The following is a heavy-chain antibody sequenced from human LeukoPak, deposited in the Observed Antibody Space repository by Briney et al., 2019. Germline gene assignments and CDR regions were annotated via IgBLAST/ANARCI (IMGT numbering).Heavy chain of an antibody. V-gene: IGHV3-23*01. CDR1: GFTFSSYA. CDR2: ISGSGGST. Sequence: GGSLRLSRAASGFTFSSYAMSWVRQAPGKGLEWVSAISGSGGSTYYADSVKGRSTISRDNSKNTLYLQMNSLRAEDTAVYYCAKEVSVYGSGSTYDYWGQGTLVTVSS. CDR3: AKEVSVYGSGSTYDY. J-gene: IGHJ4*02. D-gene: IGHD3-10*01.